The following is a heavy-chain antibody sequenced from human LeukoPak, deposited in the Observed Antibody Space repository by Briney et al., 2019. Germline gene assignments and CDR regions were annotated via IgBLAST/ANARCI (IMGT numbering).Heavy chain of an antibody. Sequence: ASMKVSCKASGYTFTSYYMHWVRQAPGQGLEWMGIINPSGGSTSYAQKFQGRATMTRDTSTSTVYMELSSLRSEDTAVYYCARAYGVLSGFDPWGQGTLVTVSS. J-gene: IGHJ5*02. CDR1: GYTFTSYY. CDR3: ARAYGVLSGFDP. D-gene: IGHD4-17*01. CDR2: INPSGGST. V-gene: IGHV1-46*01.